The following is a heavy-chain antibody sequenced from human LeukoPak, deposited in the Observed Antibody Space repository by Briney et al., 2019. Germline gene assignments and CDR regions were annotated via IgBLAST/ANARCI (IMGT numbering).Heavy chain of an antibody. CDR3: ATSWGSSPNDY. V-gene: IGHV1-8*03. CDR2: MNPNSGNT. CDR1: GCTFTSYD. D-gene: IGHD6-6*01. Sequence: ASVKVSCKASGCTFTSYDINWVRQATGQGLEWMGWMNPNSGNTGYAQKFQGRVTITRNTSISTAYMELSSLRSEDTAVYYCATSWGSSPNDYWGQGTLVTVSS. J-gene: IGHJ4*02.